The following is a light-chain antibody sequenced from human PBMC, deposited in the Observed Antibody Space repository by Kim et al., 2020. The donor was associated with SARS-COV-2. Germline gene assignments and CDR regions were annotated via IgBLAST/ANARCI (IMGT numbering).Light chain of an antibody. CDR3: QHNKT. CDR2: DAS. J-gene: IGKJ1*01. V-gene: IGKV3-11*01. CDR1: QRFSSH. Sequence: PATVSLSPGERAPLSCGASQRFSSHLAWYQQKPGQAPRLLIYDASNRATGIPARISGSGSGTDFTLTISSLEPEDFAIYYCQHNKTFGQGTKVEI.